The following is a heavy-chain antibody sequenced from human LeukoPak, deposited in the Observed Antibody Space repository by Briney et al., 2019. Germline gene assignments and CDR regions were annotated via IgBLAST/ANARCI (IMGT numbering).Heavy chain of an antibody. V-gene: IGHV1-69*05. Sequence: SVKVSCKASGGTFSSYAISWVRQAPGQGLEWMGRIIPIFGTANYAQKFQGRVTITTDESTSTAYMELSSLRSEDTAVYYCARDRRGTIFGVVTERPYYYYYYYMDAWGKGTTVTASS. CDR2: IIPIFGTA. D-gene: IGHD3-3*01. CDR1: GGTFSSYA. J-gene: IGHJ6*03. CDR3: ARDRRGTIFGVVTERPYYYYYYYMDA.